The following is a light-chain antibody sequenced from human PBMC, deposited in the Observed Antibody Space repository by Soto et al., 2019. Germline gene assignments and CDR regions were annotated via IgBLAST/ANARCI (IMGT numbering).Light chain of an antibody. CDR3: CSYTSNNTRI. CDR1: NRDVGGYNY. J-gene: IGLJ2*01. CDR2: DVS. V-gene: IGLV2-14*03. Sequence: QSALTQPASVSGSPGQSIAISCTGTNRDVGGYNYVSWYQQHPGKVPKLMICDVSNRPSGVSNRFSGSKSGNTASLTISGLQAEDEADYYCCSYTSNNTRIFGGGTKLTVL.